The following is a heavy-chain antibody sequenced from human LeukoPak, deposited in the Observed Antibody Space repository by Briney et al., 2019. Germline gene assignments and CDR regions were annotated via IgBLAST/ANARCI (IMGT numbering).Heavy chain of an antibody. J-gene: IGHJ4*02. CDR1: GFTLSNFA. Sequence: QTGGSLRLSCTASGFTLSNFAMHWVRQSPDKGLQYVSAISTNGSRTFYADSVKGRFIISRDNSKNTLYLQMGSLRGEDTAVYYCARDSFYTGYDRGFGYWGQGTLVTVSS. CDR3: ARDSFYTGYDRGFGY. D-gene: IGHD5-12*01. CDR2: ISTNGSRT. V-gene: IGHV3-64*02.